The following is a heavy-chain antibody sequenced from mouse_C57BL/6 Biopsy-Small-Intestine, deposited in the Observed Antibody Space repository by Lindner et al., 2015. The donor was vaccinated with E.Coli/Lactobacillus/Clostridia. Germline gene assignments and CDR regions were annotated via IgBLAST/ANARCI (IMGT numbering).Heavy chain of an antibody. J-gene: IGHJ2*01. Sequence: VQLQESGAELAKPGASVKMSCKAFGYTFTSYWMHWIKQRPGQGLEWIGYINPSSGYTEYNQKFKDKVTLTADQSSSTAYMQLSSLTSEDSAVYYCARSLYPGYFDYWGQGTTLTVSS. CDR1: GYTFTSYW. CDR2: INPSSGYT. CDR3: ARSLYPGYFDY. V-gene: IGHV1-7*01. D-gene: IGHD2-1*01.